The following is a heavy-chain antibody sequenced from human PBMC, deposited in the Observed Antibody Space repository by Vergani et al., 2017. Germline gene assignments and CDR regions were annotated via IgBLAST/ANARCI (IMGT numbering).Heavy chain of an antibody. D-gene: IGHD6-13*01. V-gene: IGHV4-34*01. J-gene: IGHJ6*03. CDR1: GGSFSGYY. CDR2: INPSGST. Sequence: QVQLQQWGAGLLKPSETLSLTCAVYGGSFSGYYWSWIRQPPGKGLEWIGEINPSGSTNYNPSLKSRVTISVDTSKNQFSLKLSSVTAADTAVYYCARGXRSSSWPAPRVGYYYMDVWGKGTTVTVSS. CDR3: ARGXRSSSWPAPRVGYYYMDV.